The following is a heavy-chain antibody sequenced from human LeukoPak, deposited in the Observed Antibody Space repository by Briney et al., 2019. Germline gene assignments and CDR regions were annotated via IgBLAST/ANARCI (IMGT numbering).Heavy chain of an antibody. CDR2: INSDGSST. CDR1: GFTFSSHW. D-gene: IGHD3-22*01. Sequence: PGGSLRLSCAASGFTFSSHWMHWVRQAPGKGLVWVSRINSDGSSTSYADSVKGRFTISRDNSKNTLSLQMNSLRAEDTAVYYCAKAVVPVISQHYFDYWGQGTLVTVSS. V-gene: IGHV3-74*01. CDR3: AKAVVPVISQHYFDY. J-gene: IGHJ4*02.